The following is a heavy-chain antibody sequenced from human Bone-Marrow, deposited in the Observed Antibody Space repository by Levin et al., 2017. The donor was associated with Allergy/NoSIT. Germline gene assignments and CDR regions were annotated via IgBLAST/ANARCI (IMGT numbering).Heavy chain of an antibody. Sequence: GGSLSLSCAASGFTFSSYSMNWVRQAPGKGLEWVSSISSSSSYIYYADSVKGRFTISRDNAKNSLYLQMNSLRAEDTAVYYCARDIAMVRGVIMLGYYYGMDVWGQGTTVTVSS. D-gene: IGHD3-10*01. V-gene: IGHV3-21*01. J-gene: IGHJ6*02. CDR3: ARDIAMVRGVIMLGYYYGMDV. CDR1: GFTFSSYS. CDR2: ISSSSSYI.